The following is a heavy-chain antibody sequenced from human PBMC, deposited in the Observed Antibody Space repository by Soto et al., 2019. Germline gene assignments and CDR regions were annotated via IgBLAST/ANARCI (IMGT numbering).Heavy chain of an antibody. CDR1: GYTFTDYY. CDR3: ARAENYDFLWGSYRLDS. CDR2: INPNSGGT. D-gene: IGHD3-16*02. V-gene: IGHV1-2*02. J-gene: IGHJ4*02. Sequence: ASVKVSCKASGYTFTDYYIHWVRQAPGRGLEWMGWINPNSGGTNYAQSFQGSITMATDTSIGTAYMELSGLGSSDTAIYYCARAENYDFLWGSYRLDSWGQGTLVTVSS.